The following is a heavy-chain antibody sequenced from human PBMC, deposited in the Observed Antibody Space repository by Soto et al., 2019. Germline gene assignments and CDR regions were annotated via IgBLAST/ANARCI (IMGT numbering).Heavy chain of an antibody. V-gene: IGHV3-23*01. CDR1: GFTFSSYA. J-gene: IGHJ4*02. CDR2: FSGSGSGGTT. D-gene: IGHD3-10*01. CDR3: AKDMVRGIWDY. Sequence: EVQLLESGGGLVQPGGSLRLSCAASGFTFSSYAMSWVRQAPGKGLEWVSTFSGSGSGGTTYYAESVKGRFTISRDNFKNTLYMQMNNLRVEDTAVYYCAKDMVRGIWDYWGQGSLVTVAS.